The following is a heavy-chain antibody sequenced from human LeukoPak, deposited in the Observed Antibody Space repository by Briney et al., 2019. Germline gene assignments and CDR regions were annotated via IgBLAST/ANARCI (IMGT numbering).Heavy chain of an antibody. CDR2: ICSGGST. J-gene: IGHJ4*02. Sequence: SGGSLRLSCAASGFTFSSYGMHWVRQAPGKGLEWVSVICSGGSTYYANSVKGRFTISRDNSKNTLYLQMNSLRAEDTAVYYCARVKNWGQGTLVTVSS. CDR1: GFTFSSYG. CDR3: ARVKN. V-gene: IGHV3-53*01.